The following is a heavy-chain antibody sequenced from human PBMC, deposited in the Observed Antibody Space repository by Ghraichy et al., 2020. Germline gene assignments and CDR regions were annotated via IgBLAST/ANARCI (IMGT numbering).Heavy chain of an antibody. CDR2: IHYSGST. J-gene: IGHJ4*02. Sequence: SETLSLTCAVSGGSISSGGYSWSWIRQPPGKGLEWIGYIHYSGSTYYNPSLKSRVTISVDTSKNQFSLKLSSVTAADTAVYYCARDQGYYGSGSYQAWGQGTLVTVSS. V-gene: IGHV4-30-4*07. D-gene: IGHD3-10*01. CDR3: ARDQGYYGSGSYQA. CDR1: GGSISSGGYS.